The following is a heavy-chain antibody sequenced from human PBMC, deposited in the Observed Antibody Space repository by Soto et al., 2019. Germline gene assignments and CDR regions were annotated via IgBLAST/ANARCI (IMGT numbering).Heavy chain of an antibody. D-gene: IGHD5-12*01. J-gene: IGHJ6*02. CDR2: IYPGDSDT. CDR3: ARQATVESYYYYYGMDV. Sequence: GESLKISCKGSGYSFTSYWIGWVRQMPGKGLEWMGIIYPGDSDTRYSPSFQGQVTISADKSISTAYLQWSSLKASDTAMYYCARQATVESYYYYYGMDVWGQGTTVPSP. CDR1: GYSFTSYW. V-gene: IGHV5-51*01.